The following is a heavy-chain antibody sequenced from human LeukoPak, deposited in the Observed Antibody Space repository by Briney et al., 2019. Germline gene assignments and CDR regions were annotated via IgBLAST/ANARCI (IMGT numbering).Heavy chain of an antibody. D-gene: IGHD3-10*01. V-gene: IGHV1-18*01. CDR1: GYTFTSNG. Sequence: VASVKVSRKASGYTFTSNGISWVRQAPGQGLEWMAWISTYNGNTNYAQKLQGRVAMTTDTSTSTAYMELRSLTSDDTAVYYCARDYYGSGSYPYFDYWGQGTLVTVSS. J-gene: IGHJ4*02. CDR2: ISTYNGNT. CDR3: ARDYYGSGSYPYFDY.